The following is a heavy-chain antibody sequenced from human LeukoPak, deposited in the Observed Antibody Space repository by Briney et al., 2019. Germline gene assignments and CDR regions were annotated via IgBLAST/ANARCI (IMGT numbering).Heavy chain of an antibody. V-gene: IGHV3-23*01. CDR1: GFTFSSYA. CDR3: AKSSVVTMVRGVGYYYYYMDV. D-gene: IGHD3-10*01. CDR2: ISGSGGST. Sequence: GGSLRLSSAASGFTFSSYAMSWVPQAPGKGLGWVSAISGSGGSTYYADSVKGRFTISRDNSKNTLYLQMNSLRAEDTAVYYCAKSSVVTMVRGVGYYYYYMDVWGKGTTITVSS. J-gene: IGHJ6*03.